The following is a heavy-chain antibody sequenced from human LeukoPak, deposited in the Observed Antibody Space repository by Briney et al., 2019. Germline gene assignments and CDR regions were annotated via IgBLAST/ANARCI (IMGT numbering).Heavy chain of an antibody. CDR1: GGSISNYY. Sequence: SETLSLTCTVSGGSISNYYWSWIRQPPGKGLEWIGYIYYSGSTSYNPSLESRVTISVDTSKTQFSLKLSSVTAADTAVYYCARVYSRSPKTFDYWGQGTLVTVSS. CDR2: IYYSGST. D-gene: IGHD6-6*01. V-gene: IGHV4-59*12. CDR3: ARVYSRSPKTFDY. J-gene: IGHJ4*02.